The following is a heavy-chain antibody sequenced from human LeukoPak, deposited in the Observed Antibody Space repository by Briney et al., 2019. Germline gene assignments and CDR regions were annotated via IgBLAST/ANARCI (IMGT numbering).Heavy chain of an antibody. D-gene: IGHD3-22*01. V-gene: IGHV3-33*01. Sequence: GSLRLSCAASGFTFSSYGMHWVRQAPGKWLEWVAVIWYDGSNKYYADSVKGRFTISRDNSKNTLYLQMNSLRAEDTAVYYCARATDYDSSGCDYWGQGTLVTVSS. CDR2: IWYDGSNK. J-gene: IGHJ4*02. CDR1: GFTFSSYG. CDR3: ARATDYDSSGCDY.